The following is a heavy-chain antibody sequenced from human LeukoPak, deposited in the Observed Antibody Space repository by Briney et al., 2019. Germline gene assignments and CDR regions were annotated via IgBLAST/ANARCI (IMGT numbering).Heavy chain of an antibody. CDR1: GGTFSSYA. D-gene: IGHD2-21*02. V-gene: IGHV1-69*06. CDR2: IIPIFGTA. J-gene: IGHJ3*02. CDR3: ASRGDWAFDI. Sequence: SVTVSCKASGGTFSSYAISWVRQAPGQGLEWMGRIIPIFGTANYAQKFQGRVTITADKSTSTAYMELSSLRSEDTAVYYCASRGDWAFDIWGQGTMVTVFS.